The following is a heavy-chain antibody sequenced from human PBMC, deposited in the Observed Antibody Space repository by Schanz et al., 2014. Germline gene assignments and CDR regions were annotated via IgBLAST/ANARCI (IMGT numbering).Heavy chain of an antibody. D-gene: IGHD6-13*01. J-gene: IGHJ6*02. V-gene: IGHV1-69*04. CDR1: GGTFSSYS. CDR2: IIPITGIT. CDR3: ARDNLVSSSWYNYYGMDV. Sequence: QVQLVQSGAEVKKPGSSVKVSCKASGGTFSSYSISWVRQAPGQGLEWMGRIIPITGITNYAQKLQGRVTMTTDTSTSTAYMELRSLRSDDTAVYYCARDNLVSSSWYNYYGMDVWGQGTTVTVSS.